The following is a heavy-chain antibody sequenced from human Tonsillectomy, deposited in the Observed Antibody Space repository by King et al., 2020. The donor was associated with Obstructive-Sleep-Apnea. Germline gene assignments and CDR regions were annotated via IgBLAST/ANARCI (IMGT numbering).Heavy chain of an antibody. CDR1: GFSFNTYG. V-gene: IGHV3-33*01. Sequence: VQLVESGGGVVQPGTSLTLSCAASGFSFNTYGMHWVRQAPDKGLEWVALIWPDGNRIFTVDSVKGRFTISRDNSKNTVSLQMNSLGVEDTAVYYCVRDGDSSNWCLDHGGQGTLVTVSS. D-gene: IGHD6-13*01. CDR3: VRDGDSSNWCLDH. J-gene: IGHJ4*02. CDR2: IWPDGNRI.